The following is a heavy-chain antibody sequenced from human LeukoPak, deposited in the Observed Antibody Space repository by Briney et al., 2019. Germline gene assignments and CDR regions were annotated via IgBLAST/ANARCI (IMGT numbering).Heavy chain of an antibody. V-gene: IGHV3-23*01. Sequence: PGGSLRLSCAGSGFTFGSYGMSWVRQAPGKGLEWVSAISGNGGSTFYADSVKGRFTISRDNSKNTLYLQVNSLRAEDTAVYYCAKCLDGYYYYGMDVWGQGTTVTVSS. J-gene: IGHJ6*02. CDR3: AKCLDGYYYYGMDV. D-gene: IGHD3/OR15-3a*01. CDR2: ISGNGGST. CDR1: GFTFGSYG.